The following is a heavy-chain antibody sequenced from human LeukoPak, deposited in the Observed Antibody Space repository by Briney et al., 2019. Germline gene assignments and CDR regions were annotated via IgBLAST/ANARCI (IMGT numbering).Heavy chain of an antibody. J-gene: IGHJ4*02. D-gene: IGHD3-16*01. V-gene: IGHV4-34*01. CDR3: ARYYYDYVWGSYSFDY. CDR2: IYYSGST. Sequence: SETLSLTCAVYGGSFSGYYWSWIRQPPGKGLEWIGSIYYSGSTYYNPSLKSRVTISVDTSKNQFSLKLSSVTAADTAVYYCARYYYDYVWGSYSFDYWGQGTLVTVSS. CDR1: GGSFSGYY.